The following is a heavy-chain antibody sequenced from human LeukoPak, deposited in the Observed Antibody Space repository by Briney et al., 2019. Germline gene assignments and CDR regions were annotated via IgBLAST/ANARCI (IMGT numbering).Heavy chain of an antibody. J-gene: IGHJ4*02. CDR3: ARTSYCGGDCEFDY. V-gene: IGHV3-7*01. CDR1: GFTFSSYC. D-gene: IGHD2-21*02. Sequence: GGSLSLSCAAAGFTFSSYCVSWVRQATGKGLEWVANIKQDGSEKYYVDSVKGRFTISRDNAKNSLYLQMNSLRAEDTAVYYCARTSYCGGDCEFDYWGQGTLVTVSS. CDR2: IKQDGSEK.